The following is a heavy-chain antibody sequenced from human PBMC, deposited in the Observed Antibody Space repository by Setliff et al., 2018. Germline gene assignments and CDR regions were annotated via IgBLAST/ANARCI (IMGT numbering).Heavy chain of an antibody. V-gene: IGHV5-51*01. Sequence: GESLKXSXKGSGYIFTNFWVAWVRQMPGKGLEWMGFIYPRDSDTRYSPSFQGHVTISVDKSINTAFLQWSSLKASDTALYYCARRDNYYDSSGYSYYLDDWGQGTLVTVSS. CDR3: ARRDNYYDSSGYSYYLDD. CDR1: GYIFTNFW. D-gene: IGHD3-22*01. CDR2: IYPRDSDT. J-gene: IGHJ4*02.